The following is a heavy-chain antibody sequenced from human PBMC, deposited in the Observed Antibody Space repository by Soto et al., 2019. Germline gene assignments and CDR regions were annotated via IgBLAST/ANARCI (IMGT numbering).Heavy chain of an antibody. J-gene: IGHJ4*02. Sequence: QVQLQESGPGLVKPSQTLSLTCTVSGGSISSGGYYWSWIRQHPGKGLEWIGYIYYSGSTYYNPSLKSRVTISVDTSKNQFSLKLSSVTAVDTAVYYCARYSSGYYSADYWGQGTLVTVSS. CDR1: GGSISSGGYY. V-gene: IGHV4-31*03. D-gene: IGHD3-22*01. CDR3: ARYSSGYYSADY. CDR2: IYYSGST.